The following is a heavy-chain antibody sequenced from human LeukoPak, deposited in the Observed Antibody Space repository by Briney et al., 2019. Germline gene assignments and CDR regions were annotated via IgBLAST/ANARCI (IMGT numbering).Heavy chain of an antibody. J-gene: IGHJ4*02. CDR1: GGSISSGSYY. D-gene: IGHD3-3*01. V-gene: IGHV4-61*02. CDR2: IYTSGST. Sequence: PSQTLSLTCTVSGGSISSGSYYWSWIRQPAGKGLEWIGRIYTSGSTNYNPSLKSRVTISVDTSKNQFSLKLSSVTAADTAVYYCARDGAYDFWSGYHPGYFDYWGQGTLVTVSS. CDR3: ARDGAYDFWSGYHPGYFDY.